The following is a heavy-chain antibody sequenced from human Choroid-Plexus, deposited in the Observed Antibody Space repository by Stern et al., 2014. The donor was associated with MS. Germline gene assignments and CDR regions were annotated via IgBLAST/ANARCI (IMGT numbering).Heavy chain of an antibody. J-gene: IGHJ5*02. CDR1: GFTFGSCA. D-gene: IGHD2/OR15-2a*01. CDR3: AKDRHYLTYFFDH. CDR2: VSYDGSNK. V-gene: IGHV3-30*18. Sequence: VQLVESGGGVVQPGRPLRLSCVASGFTFGSCAMHWVRQAPGKGLEWVAGVSYDGSNKDYADSVKGRFTISRYNSQNTLYMQMSRLRPEDTAVYYCAKDRHYLTYFFDHWGQGSLVTVSS.